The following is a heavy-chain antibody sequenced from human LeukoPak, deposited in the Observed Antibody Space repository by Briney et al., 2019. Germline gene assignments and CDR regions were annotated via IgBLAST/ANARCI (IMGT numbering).Heavy chain of an antibody. CDR2: VYRSGTT. D-gene: IGHD6-19*01. V-gene: IGHV4-4*02. CDR1: GGSISSTNW. CDR3: ARRSPYSTGWSSYFDY. Sequence: SGSLSLTCAVSGGSISSTNWWSWVRQPPGKSLEWIGEVYRSGTTNYKPSLKSRVTISLDKSRNHFSLKLTSVTAADSAVYYCARRSPYSTGWSSYFDYWGQGALVTVSS. J-gene: IGHJ4*02.